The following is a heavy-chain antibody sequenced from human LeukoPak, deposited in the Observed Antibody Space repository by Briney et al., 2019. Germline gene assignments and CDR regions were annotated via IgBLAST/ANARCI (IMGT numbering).Heavy chain of an antibody. V-gene: IGHV1-18*01. CDR1: GYTFTSYG. CDR3: ARDHGDYSNDGSTRLPGLFDY. D-gene: IGHD4-11*01. Sequence: GASVKVSCKASGYTFTSYGISWVRQAPGQGLEWMGCISAFKGNTNYAQKLQGRVTMTTDTSTSTAYMELRSLRSDDTAVYYCARDHGDYSNDGSTRLPGLFDYWGQGTLVTVSS. CDR2: ISAFKGNT. J-gene: IGHJ4*02.